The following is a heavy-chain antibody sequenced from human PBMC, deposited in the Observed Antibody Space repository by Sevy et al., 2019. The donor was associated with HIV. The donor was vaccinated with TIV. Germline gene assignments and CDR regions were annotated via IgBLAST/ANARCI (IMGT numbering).Heavy chain of an antibody. Sequence: RGCLRLSCTGSISNLRDYDMIWIRQAPGKGLEWVSYISSSGETIYYADSVKGRFTISRDNAKKSVELQMNSLRAEDTAVYDCARGSGYLSAFDIWGQGAMVIVSS. D-gene: IGHD5-18*01. V-gene: IGHV3-11*01. J-gene: IGHJ3*02. CDR3: ARGSGYLSAFDI. CDR2: ISSSGETI. CDR1: ISNLRDYD.